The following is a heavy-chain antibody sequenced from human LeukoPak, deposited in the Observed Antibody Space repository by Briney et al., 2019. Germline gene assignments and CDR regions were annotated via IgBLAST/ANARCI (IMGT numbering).Heavy chain of an antibody. CDR3: ARNQPGTYTLSST. CDR1: GFTFSDYA. J-gene: IGHJ5*02. Sequence: GGSLRLSCAASGFTFSDYAMHWVRQAPGKGLEWVAFISFDGSDKYYADSVKGRFTIYRDNSKNTLYLQMNSLRAEDTAVYYCARNQPGTYTLSSTWGQGTLVTVSS. D-gene: IGHD6-19*01. V-gene: IGHV3-30-3*01. CDR2: ISFDGSDK.